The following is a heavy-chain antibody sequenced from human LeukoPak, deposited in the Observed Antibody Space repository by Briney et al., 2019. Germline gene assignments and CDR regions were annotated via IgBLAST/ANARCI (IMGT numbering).Heavy chain of an antibody. CDR3: ARGKGLIAARPEYYYYYMDV. Sequence: ASVKVSCKASGYTFTGYYMHWVRQAPGQGLEWMGRINPNSGGTNYAQKFQGRVTMTRDTSISTAYKELSRLRSDDTAVYYCARGKGLIAARPEYYYYYMDVWGKGTTVTVSS. CDR2: INPNSGGT. J-gene: IGHJ6*03. V-gene: IGHV1-2*06. CDR1: GYTFTGYY. D-gene: IGHD6-6*01.